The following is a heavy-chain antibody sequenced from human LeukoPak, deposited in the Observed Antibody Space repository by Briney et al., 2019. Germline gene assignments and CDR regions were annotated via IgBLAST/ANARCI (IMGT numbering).Heavy chain of an antibody. Sequence: ASVKVSCKASGYTFTSYDINWVRQATGQGLEWMGWMNPNSGNTGYAQKFQGRVTITRNTSISTAYMELSSLRSEDTAVYYCARALSGWEINIAVASIGGYYYYMDVWGKGTTVTVSS. CDR2: MNPNSGNT. J-gene: IGHJ6*03. V-gene: IGHV1-8*03. CDR1: GYTFTSYD. D-gene: IGHD6-19*01. CDR3: ARALSGWEINIAVASIGGYYYYMDV.